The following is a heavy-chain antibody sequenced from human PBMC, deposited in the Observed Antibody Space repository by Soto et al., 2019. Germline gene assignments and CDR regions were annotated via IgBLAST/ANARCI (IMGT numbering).Heavy chain of an antibody. CDR2: ISAYNGNT. J-gene: IGHJ4*02. V-gene: IGHV1-18*01. Sequence: GASVKVSCKASGYTFTSYGISWVRQAPGQGLEWMGWISAYNGNTNYAQKLQGRVTISRDNSKNTLSLQMSSLRGDDTAMYYCVKDVVFWPWGQGTLVTVSS. D-gene: IGHD2-15*01. CDR1: GYTFTSYG. CDR3: VKDVVFWP.